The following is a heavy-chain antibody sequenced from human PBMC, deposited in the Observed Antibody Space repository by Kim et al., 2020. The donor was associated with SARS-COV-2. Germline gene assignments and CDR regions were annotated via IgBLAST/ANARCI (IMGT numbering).Heavy chain of an antibody. D-gene: IGHD2-2*02. CDR3: ARGGGVEDIVVVPAAINYGDYDPEYFQH. CDR2: TYYRSKWYN. V-gene: IGHV6-1*01. J-gene: IGHJ1*01. CDR1: GDSVSSDSAA. Sequence: SQTLSLTCAISGDSVSSDSAAWNWIRQSPSRGLEWLGRTYYRSKWYNDYAVSVKSRITINPDTSKNQFSLQLNSVTPEDTAVYYCARGGGVEDIVVVPAAINYGDYDPEYFQHWGQGTLVTVSS.